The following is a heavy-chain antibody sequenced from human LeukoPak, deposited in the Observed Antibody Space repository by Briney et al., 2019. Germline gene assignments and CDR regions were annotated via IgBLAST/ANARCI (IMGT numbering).Heavy chain of an antibody. V-gene: IGHV4-59*08. CDR3: ARGSRGFSYGSFDS. CDR1: GGSISSYY. D-gene: IGHD5-18*01. CDR2: IYYSGST. J-gene: IGHJ4*02. Sequence: SETLSLTCTVSGGSISSYYWSWIRQPPGKGLEWIGYIYYSGSTNYNPSLKSRVTISVDTSKIQFSLTLTSVTAADTAVYYCARGSRGFSYGSFDSWGQGTLVTVSS.